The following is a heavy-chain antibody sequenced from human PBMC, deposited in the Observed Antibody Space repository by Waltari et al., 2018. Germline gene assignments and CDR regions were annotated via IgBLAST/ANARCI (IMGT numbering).Heavy chain of an antibody. Sequence: QLQLQESGPGLVKPSETLSLTCAVSGYSISSGYYWGWIRPPPGKGLEWIGSIYHSGSTYYNPSLKSRVTISVDTSKNQFSLKLSSVTAADTAVYYCARTPQLIVLAYLDYWGQGTLVTVSS. J-gene: IGHJ4*02. CDR1: GYSISSGYY. CDR2: IYHSGST. D-gene: IGHD2-8*02. CDR3: ARTPQLIVLAYLDY. V-gene: IGHV4-38-2*01.